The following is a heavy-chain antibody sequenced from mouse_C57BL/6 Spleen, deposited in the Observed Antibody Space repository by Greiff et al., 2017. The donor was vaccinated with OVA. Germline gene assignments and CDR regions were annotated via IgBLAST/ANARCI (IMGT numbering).Heavy chain of an antibody. V-gene: IGHV1-42*01. CDR3: ARDSTGTGFAY. J-gene: IGHJ3*01. CDR2: INPRTGGT. D-gene: IGHD3-2*02. CDR1: GFSLTAYY. Sequence: VQLQQSGPELVQPGASVKISCTASGFSLTAYYMNWVKQSPEKSLEWIGEINPRTGGTTYDQKFKAKATLTVDKSSSTAYMQLKSLTSEDSAVYYCARDSTGTGFAYWGQGTLVTVSA.